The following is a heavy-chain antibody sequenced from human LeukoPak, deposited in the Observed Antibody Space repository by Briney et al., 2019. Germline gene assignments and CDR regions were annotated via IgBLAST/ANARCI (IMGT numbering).Heavy chain of an antibody. D-gene: IGHD1-26*01. V-gene: IGHV4-34*01. CDR1: GGSFSGYY. CDR3: ARDHRYSGSLDY. J-gene: IGHJ4*02. Sequence: SETLSLTCAVSGGSFSGYYLSWIRQPPGKGLELIGEIKHSGSTYYNPSLKSQVTISVDTSKNQFSLKLSSVTAADTAVYYCARDHRYSGSLDYWGQGTLVTVSS. CDR2: IKHSGST.